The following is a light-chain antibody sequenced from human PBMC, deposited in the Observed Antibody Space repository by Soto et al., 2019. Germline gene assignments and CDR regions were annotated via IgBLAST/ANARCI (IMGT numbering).Light chain of an antibody. J-gene: IGKJ1*01. CDR1: QSVSSSY. V-gene: IGKV3D-20*02. CDR2: AAS. CDR3: QQRSNWPQT. Sequence: EIVMTQSPGTLSLSPGERATLSCRASQSVSSSYLAWYQQKPGQAPRLLIYAASSRATGIPDRFSGGGSGTDFTLTISSLEPEDFAVYYCQQRSNWPQTFGQGTKVDIK.